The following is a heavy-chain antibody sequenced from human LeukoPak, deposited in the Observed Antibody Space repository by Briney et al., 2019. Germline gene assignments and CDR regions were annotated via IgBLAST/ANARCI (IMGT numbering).Heavy chain of an antibody. D-gene: IGHD2-2*01. Sequence: SETLSLTCAVYGGSFSGYYWSWIRQPPGKGLEWIREINHSGSTNYNPSLKSRVTISVDTSKNQFSLKLSSVTATDTAVYYCAREAPIVVVPAALFYYYYYYMDVWGKGTTVTVSS. V-gene: IGHV4-34*01. CDR2: INHSGST. CDR1: GGSFSGYY. J-gene: IGHJ6*03. CDR3: AREAPIVVVPAALFYYYYYYMDV.